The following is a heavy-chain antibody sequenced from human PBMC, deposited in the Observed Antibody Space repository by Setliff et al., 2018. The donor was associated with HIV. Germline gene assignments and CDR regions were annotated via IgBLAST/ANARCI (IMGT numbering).Heavy chain of an antibody. CDR2: IYPGDSNT. CDR1: GYSFISYW. D-gene: IGHD2-2*01. V-gene: IGHV5-51*01. CDR3: ATPISITSGSALDY. J-gene: IGHJ4*02. Sequence: PGESLKISCKGSGYSFISYWIGWVRQMPGKGLEWMGIIYPGDSNTKYSPSFQGQATLSVDKSISTAYLQWSSLKASDTAMYYCATPISITSGSALDYWGQGTLVTVSS.